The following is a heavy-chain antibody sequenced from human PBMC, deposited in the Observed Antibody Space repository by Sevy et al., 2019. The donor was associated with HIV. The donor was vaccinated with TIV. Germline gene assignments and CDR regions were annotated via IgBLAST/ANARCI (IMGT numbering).Heavy chain of an antibody. J-gene: IGHJ6*02. CDR1: GFTISRYD. D-gene: IGHD3-10*01. CDR2: IGTAGDT. V-gene: IGHV3-13*01. Sequence: GGSLRLSCAASGFTISRYDMHWVRQATGKGLEWVSAIGTAGDTYYPGSVKGRFTISRENAKNSLYLQMNSLRAGDTAVYYCARAGTLKYPTGYGMDVWGQGTTVTVSS. CDR3: ARAGTLKYPTGYGMDV.